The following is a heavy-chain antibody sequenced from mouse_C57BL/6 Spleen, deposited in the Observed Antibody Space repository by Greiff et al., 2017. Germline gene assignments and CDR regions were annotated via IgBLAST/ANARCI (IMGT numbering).Heavy chain of an antibody. V-gene: IGHV5-17*01. Sequence: DVQLVESGGGLVKPGGSLKLSCAASGFTFSDYGMHWVRQAPEKGLEWVAYISSGSSTIYYADTVKGRFTISRDNAKNTLFLQMTSLRSEDTAMYYCARTYDYGAYYFDYWGQGTTLTVSS. J-gene: IGHJ2*01. CDR3: ARTYDYGAYYFDY. CDR1: GFTFSDYG. CDR2: ISSGSSTI. D-gene: IGHD2-4*01.